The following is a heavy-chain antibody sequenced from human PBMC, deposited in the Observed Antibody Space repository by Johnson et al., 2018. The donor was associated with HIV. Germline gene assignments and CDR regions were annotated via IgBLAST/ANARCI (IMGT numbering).Heavy chain of an antibody. CDR2: ISNNGGNT. CDR3: AIPYYYDSGAYH. J-gene: IGHJ3*01. Sequence: VQLVESGGGLVQPGGSLRLSCAASGFTFSTYAMHWVRQAPGKGLESVSAISNNGGNTYYANSVEGRFTISRDNSKNTLYVQMGSLRAEDMAVYYCAIPYYYDSGAYHWGQGTLVTVSS. D-gene: IGHD3-22*01. CDR1: GFTFSTYA. V-gene: IGHV3-64*01.